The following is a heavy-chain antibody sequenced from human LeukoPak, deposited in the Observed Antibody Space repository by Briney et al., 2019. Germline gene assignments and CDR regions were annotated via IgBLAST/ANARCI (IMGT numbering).Heavy chain of an antibody. Sequence: GGSLRLSCAASGITFSSYSMNWVRQAPGKGLEWVSSISTSSSYIYYADSVKGRFTISRDNAKNSLYLQMNSLRAEDTAVYYCARSYGDYVGSFEYWGQGTLVTVSS. CDR1: GITFSSYS. D-gene: IGHD4-17*01. V-gene: IGHV3-21*01. CDR3: ARSYGDYVGSFEY. CDR2: ISTSSSYI. J-gene: IGHJ4*02.